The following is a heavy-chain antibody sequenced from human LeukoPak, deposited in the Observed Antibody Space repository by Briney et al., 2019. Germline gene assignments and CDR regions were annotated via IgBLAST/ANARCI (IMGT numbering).Heavy chain of an antibody. CDR3: AREPGIAAAQAGD. D-gene: IGHD6-13*01. J-gene: IGHJ4*02. CDR2: MNPNSGNT. CDR1: GGTFSSYA. V-gene: IGHV1-8*02. Sequence: GASVKVSCKASGGTFSSYAISWVRQAPGQGLEWMGWMNPNSGNTGYAQKFQGRVTMTRNTSISTAYMELSSLRSEDTAVYYCAREPGIAAAQAGDWGQGTLVTVSS.